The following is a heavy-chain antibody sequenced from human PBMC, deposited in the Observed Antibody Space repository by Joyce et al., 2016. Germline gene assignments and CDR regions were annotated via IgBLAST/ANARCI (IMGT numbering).Heavy chain of an antibody. J-gene: IGHJ4*02. V-gene: IGHV1-2*02. D-gene: IGHD4-23*01. CDR1: GFSFSGYY. CDR2: INPDRGGT. CDR3: AREYGGTFYFDY. Sequence: QVQLVQSGAEVKNPGASVKVSCKASGFSFSGYYIHWVRQAPGKGLGWMGRINPDRGGTIYAQKFQGRVTMTRDTSISTVALELGRLTSDDTALYYCAREYGGTFYFDYWGQVTLVTVSS.